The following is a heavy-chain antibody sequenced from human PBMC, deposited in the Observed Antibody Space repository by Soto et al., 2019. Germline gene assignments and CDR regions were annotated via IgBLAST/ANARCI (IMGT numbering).Heavy chain of an antibody. Sequence: SETLSLTCAVSSGSISSSNWWSWVRQPPGKGLEWIGEIYHSGSTNYNPSLKSRVTISVDKSKNQFSLKLSSVTAADTAVYYCAREEAVTGRNFDYWGQGTLVTVSS. V-gene: IGHV4-4*02. D-gene: IGHD6-19*01. CDR2: IYHSGST. CDR3: AREEAVTGRNFDY. J-gene: IGHJ4*02. CDR1: SGSISSSNW.